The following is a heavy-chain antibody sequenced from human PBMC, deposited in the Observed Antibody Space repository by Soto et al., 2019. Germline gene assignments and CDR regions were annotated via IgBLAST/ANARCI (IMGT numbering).Heavy chain of an antibody. CDR2: ISSSSSYI. CDR3: ARDLHGDSVPSYYMDV. D-gene: IGHD4-17*01. CDR1: GFTFSSYS. J-gene: IGHJ6*03. V-gene: IGHV3-21*01. Sequence: GGSLRLSCAASGFTFSSYSMNWVRQAPGKGLEWVSSISSSSSYIYYADSVKGRFTISRDNAKNSLYLQMNSLRAEDTAVYYCARDLHGDSVPSYYMDVWGKGTTVTVSS.